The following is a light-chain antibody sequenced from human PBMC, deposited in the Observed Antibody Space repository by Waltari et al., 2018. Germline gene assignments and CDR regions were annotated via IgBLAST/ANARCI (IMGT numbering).Light chain of an antibody. CDR1: SSYVGGYNF. Sequence: QSALTQPPSASGSPGQSVTISCTGTSSYVGGYNFVSWYQQHPGKAPKLMIYEVSERPSGVPDRFSGSKSGNTASLTSSGLQTEDESDYYCSSYAGSMTLVFDGGTKLTVL. CDR2: EVS. J-gene: IGLJ2*01. V-gene: IGLV2-8*01. CDR3: SSYAGSMTLV.